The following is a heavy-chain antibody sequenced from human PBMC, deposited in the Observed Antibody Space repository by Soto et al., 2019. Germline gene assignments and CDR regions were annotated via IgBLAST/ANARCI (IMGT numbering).Heavy chain of an antibody. Sequence: PSESLSLTCAVSGYSISSGYYGGWIRQPPGKGLEWIGSIYRSGNTYYNPSLKSRVTISVDTSKNQFSLKLSSVTAADTAVYSCARAYYYEVAGWFDPWGPGTLVTVSS. D-gene: IGHD3-22*01. CDR3: ARAYYYEVAGWFDP. CDR2: IYRSGNT. CDR1: GYSISSGYY. V-gene: IGHV4-38-2*01. J-gene: IGHJ5*02.